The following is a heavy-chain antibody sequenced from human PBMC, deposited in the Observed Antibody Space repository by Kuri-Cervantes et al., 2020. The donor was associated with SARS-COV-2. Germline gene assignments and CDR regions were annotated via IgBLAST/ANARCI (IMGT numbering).Heavy chain of an antibody. CDR3: ARNQGLAHRSPLWFGEQTGGGLDV. CDR2: TDTRSSNI. J-gene: IGHJ6*02. CDR1: GFSFSSYS. Sequence: GGSLRLSCTASGFSFSSYSIIWVRQAPGKGLEWVSYTDTRSSNIYYADSVKGRFTISRDNVKNSLYLQINTLRVEDTAVYYCARNQGLAHRSPLWFGEQTGGGLDVWGQGTTVTVSS. V-gene: IGHV3-48*01. D-gene: IGHD3-10*01.